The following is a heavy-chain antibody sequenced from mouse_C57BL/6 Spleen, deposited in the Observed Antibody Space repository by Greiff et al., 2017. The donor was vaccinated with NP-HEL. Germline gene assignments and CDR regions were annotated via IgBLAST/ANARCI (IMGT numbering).Heavy chain of an antibody. CDR3: ARSPGYFDY. CDR2: IYPGSGST. Sequence: QVQLQQPGAELVKPGASVKMSCTASGYTFTSYWITWVKQRPGQGLEWIGDIYPGSGSTTYHEKLKSKATLTVDTSSSTAYMQLSSLTSEYSAVYYCARSPGYFDYWGQGTTLTVSS. J-gene: IGHJ2*01. V-gene: IGHV1-55*01. CDR1: GYTFTSYW.